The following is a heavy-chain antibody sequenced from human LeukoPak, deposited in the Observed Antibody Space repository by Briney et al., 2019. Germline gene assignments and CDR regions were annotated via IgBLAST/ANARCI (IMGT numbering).Heavy chain of an antibody. D-gene: IGHD3-3*01. CDR1: GFTFDDYA. Sequence: GGSLRLSCAASGFTFDDYAMHWVRQAPGKGLEWVSGISWNSGSIGYADSVKGRFTISRDNAKNSLYLQMNSLRAEDMALYYCAKDLRFLEWSRGAVAFDIWGQGTMVTVSS. CDR3: AKDLRFLEWSRGAVAFDI. CDR2: ISWNSGSI. V-gene: IGHV3-9*03. J-gene: IGHJ3*02.